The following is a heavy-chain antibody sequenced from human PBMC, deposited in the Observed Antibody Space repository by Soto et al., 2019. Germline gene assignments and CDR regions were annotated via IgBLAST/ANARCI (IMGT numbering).Heavy chain of an antibody. D-gene: IGHD4-4*01. CDR3: AREGYSNYGAGYYYGMEV. CDR1: GGSISSGGYY. V-gene: IGHV4-31*03. J-gene: IGHJ6*02. CDR2: IYYSGST. Sequence: SETLSLTCTVSGGSISSGGYYWSWIRQHPGKGLEWIGYIYYSGSTYYNPSLKSRVTISVDTSKNQFSLKLSSVTAADTAVYYCAREGYSNYGAGYYYGMEVWGQGTTVTVSS.